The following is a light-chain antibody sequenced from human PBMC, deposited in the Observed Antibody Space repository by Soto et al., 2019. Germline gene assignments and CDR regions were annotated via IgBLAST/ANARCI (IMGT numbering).Light chain of an antibody. CDR2: GAS. CDR1: QTVSNN. CDR3: QQYNTWWT. Sequence: EIVMTQSPATLSVSPGERATLSCRASQTVSNNLAWYQQKPGQAPRLLIYGASTRATAIPARFSGSGSGTEFTLTISSLQYEDFAVYYCQQYNTWWTFGQGTKVEIK. V-gene: IGKV3-15*01. J-gene: IGKJ1*01.